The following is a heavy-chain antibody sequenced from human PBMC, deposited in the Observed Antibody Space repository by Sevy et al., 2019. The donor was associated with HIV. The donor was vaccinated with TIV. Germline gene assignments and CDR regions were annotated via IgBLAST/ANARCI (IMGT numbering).Heavy chain of an antibody. J-gene: IGHJ4*02. D-gene: IGHD6-25*01. Sequence: GGSLRLSCAASRFTFHNYGMHWVRQAPGKGLEWVSSISWNSGTIAYADSVKGRFPISRDNARNSLYLQMYSLRTEDTALYYCVKGKEGYSSVFEYWGQGTLVTVSS. CDR2: ISWNSGTI. V-gene: IGHV3-9*01. CDR1: RFTFHNYG. CDR3: VKGKEGYSSVFEY.